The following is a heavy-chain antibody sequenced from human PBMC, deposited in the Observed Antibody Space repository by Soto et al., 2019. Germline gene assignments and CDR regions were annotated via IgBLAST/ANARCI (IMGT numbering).Heavy chain of an antibody. Sequence: PGGSLRLSCETSGFIFSDYGMHWVRQAPGKGLEWVAVIYYDGSNEHYSDSVRGRFTISRDNSKNILYLQMNSLRAEDTAIYYCARWWNDEEWVETMDVWGQGTTVTVSS. V-gene: IGHV3-33*01. D-gene: IGHD1-1*01. CDR1: GFIFSDYG. CDR2: IYYDGSNE. J-gene: IGHJ6*01. CDR3: ARWWNDEEWVETMDV.